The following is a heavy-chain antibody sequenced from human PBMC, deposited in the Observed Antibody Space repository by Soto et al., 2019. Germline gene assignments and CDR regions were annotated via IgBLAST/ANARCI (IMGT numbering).Heavy chain of an antibody. J-gene: IGHJ3*02. CDR2: IYPSDSDI. D-gene: IGHD4-17*01. Sequence: PGESLKISCKGSGYSFTSYWIGWVRQMPGKGLEWMGIIYPSDSDIRYSPSFQGQVTISADKSISTAYLQWSSLKASDTAMYYCARQLTVTISSAFDSWGQGTMVTVSS. CDR3: ARQLTVTISSAFDS. CDR1: GYSFTSYW. V-gene: IGHV5-51*01.